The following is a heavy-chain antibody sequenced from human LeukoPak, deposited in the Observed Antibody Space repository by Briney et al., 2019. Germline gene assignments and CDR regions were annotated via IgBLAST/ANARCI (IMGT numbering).Heavy chain of an antibody. V-gene: IGHV3-64*01. D-gene: IGHD3-22*01. J-gene: IGHJ4*02. CDR3: ARDKYYDSSGYYFYFDY. Sequence: GGPLRLSCAASGFTFSSYAMHWVRQAPGKGLEYVSAIRSNGGSTYYANSVKGRFTISRDNSKNTLYLQMGSLRAEDMAVYYCARDKYYDSSGYYFYFDYWGQGTLVTVSS. CDR1: GFTFSSYA. CDR2: IRSNGGST.